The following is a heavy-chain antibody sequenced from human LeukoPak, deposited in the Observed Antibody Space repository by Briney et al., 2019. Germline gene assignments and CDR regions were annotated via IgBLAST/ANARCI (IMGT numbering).Heavy chain of an antibody. CDR3: ARDSYYYDTSGYYYAY. J-gene: IGHJ4*02. D-gene: IGHD3-22*01. V-gene: IGHV3-21*06. CDR2: ISSSSSYI. CDR1: GFTFSTYS. Sequence: GGSLRLSCATSGFTFSTYSMHWVRQAPGKGLGWVSYISSSSSYIYYADSLKGRFTISRDNAKNSVYLQMTSLRAEDTAVYYCARDSYYYDTSGYYYAYWGQGTLVTVSS.